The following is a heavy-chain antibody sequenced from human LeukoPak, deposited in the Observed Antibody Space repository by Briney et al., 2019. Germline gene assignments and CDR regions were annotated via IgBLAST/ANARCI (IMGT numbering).Heavy chain of an antibody. Sequence: ASVKVSCKASGGTFSSCAISWVRQAPGQGLEWMGRIIPIFGTANYAQKFQGRVTITTDESTSTAYMELSSLRSEDTAVYYCARDLMGGYSSSWYYFDYWGQGTLVTVSS. V-gene: IGHV1-69*05. CDR2: IIPIFGTA. CDR3: ARDLMGGYSSSWYYFDY. CDR1: GGTFSSCA. D-gene: IGHD6-13*01. J-gene: IGHJ4*02.